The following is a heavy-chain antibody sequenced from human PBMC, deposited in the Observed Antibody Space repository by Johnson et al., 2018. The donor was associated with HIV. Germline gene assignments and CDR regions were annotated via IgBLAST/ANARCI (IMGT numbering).Heavy chain of an antibody. V-gene: IGHV3-23*04. CDR2: ISGSGGST. J-gene: IGHJ3*02. D-gene: IGHD3-10*01. CDR3: ARDLTGSYAVDI. CDR1: GFTFSSYA. Sequence: VQLVESGGGLVQPGGSLRLSCAASGFTFSSYAMHWVRQAPGKGLEWVSAISGSGGSTYYADSVKGRFTISRDNSKNTLYLQMNSLRAEDRALYYCARDLTGSYAVDIWGHGTMVTVSS.